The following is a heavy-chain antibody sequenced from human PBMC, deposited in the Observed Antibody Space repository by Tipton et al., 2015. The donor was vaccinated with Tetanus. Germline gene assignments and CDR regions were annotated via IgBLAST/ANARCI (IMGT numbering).Heavy chain of an antibody. Sequence: SLRLSCAASGFTFSGSAIHWVRQASGKGLERVGRIRSRTNSYATEYAASVKGRFSFSRDDSKNTASLQMNSLKIEDTAMYFCTSGYDFWSGFPPSWGQGTLVTVSS. D-gene: IGHD3-3*01. CDR3: TSGYDFWSGFPPS. CDR2: IRSRTNSYAT. V-gene: IGHV3-73*01. J-gene: IGHJ4*02. CDR1: GFTFSGSA.